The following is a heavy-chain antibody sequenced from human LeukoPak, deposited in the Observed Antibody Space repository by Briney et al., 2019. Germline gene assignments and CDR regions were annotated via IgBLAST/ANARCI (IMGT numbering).Heavy chain of an antibody. V-gene: IGHV3-23*01. CDR1: GLTFSNYA. CDR2: ITSGFTP. D-gene: IGHD1-26*01. J-gene: IGHJ4*02. CDR3: AKDYSDSRVGDVFLEY. Sequence: GGSLRLSCAASGLTFSNYAMSWFRQAPGKGLEWASGITSGFTPHYADSVKGRFTISRDNSKNTFHLQMNSLRAEDTAVYYCAKDYSDSRVGDVFLEYWGQGTLVTVSS.